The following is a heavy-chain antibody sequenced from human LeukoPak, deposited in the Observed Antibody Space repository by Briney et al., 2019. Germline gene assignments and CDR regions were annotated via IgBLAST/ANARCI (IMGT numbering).Heavy chain of an antibody. Sequence: EASVKVSCKASGYTFTSYAMNWVRQAPGQGLEWMGWINTNTGNPTYAQGFTGRFVFSLDTSVSTAYLQISSLKAEDTAVYYCARSLPLSGWYSGNDYWGQGTLVTVSS. CDR2: INTNTGNP. CDR3: ARSLPLSGWYSGNDY. D-gene: IGHD6-19*01. CDR1: GYTFTSYA. V-gene: IGHV7-4-1*02. J-gene: IGHJ4*02.